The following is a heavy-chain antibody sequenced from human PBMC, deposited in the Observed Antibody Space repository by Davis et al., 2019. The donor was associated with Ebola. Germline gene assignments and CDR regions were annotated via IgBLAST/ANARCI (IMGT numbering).Heavy chain of an antibody. D-gene: IGHD6-19*01. CDR1: GFTFSSYG. CDR3: AKDKFQWRNGLLDY. J-gene: IGHJ4*02. V-gene: IGHV3-30*18. Sequence: GGSLRLSCAAPGFTFSSYGMHWVRQAPGKGLEWVAVISSDGSNKYYVDSVKGRFTISRDNSKNALYLQMNSLRAEDTAVYYCAKDKFQWRNGLLDYWGQGTLVTVSS. CDR2: ISSDGSNK.